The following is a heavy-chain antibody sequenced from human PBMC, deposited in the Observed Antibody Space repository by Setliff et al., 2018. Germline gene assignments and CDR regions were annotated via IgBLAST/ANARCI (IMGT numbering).Heavy chain of an antibody. CDR1: GNTFISYG. D-gene: IGHD2-21*01. CDR3: ARGYCDGIGCPAPLYYFDS. CDR2: IGIQSENT. Sequence: EASVKVSCKTSGNTFISYGISWLRQAPGQGLEWMGWIGIQSENTNYAQSFQGRVTMTADTSTSTAYMELRSLRSDDTAVYYCARGYCDGIGCPAPLYYFDSWGQGTLVTVSS. J-gene: IGHJ4*02. V-gene: IGHV1-18*01.